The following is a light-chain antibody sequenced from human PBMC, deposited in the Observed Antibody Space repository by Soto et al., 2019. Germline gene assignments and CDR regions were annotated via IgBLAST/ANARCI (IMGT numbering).Light chain of an antibody. CDR2: EVS. V-gene: IGLV2-14*01. Sequence: QYALTQPASVSGSPGQSITISCTGTSSDVGDYNYVSWYQQHPGKAPKLMIYEVSNRPSGVSNRFSGSKSGNTASLTISGLQAEDEADYYCSSYTSSNTWVFGGGTKRTV. CDR3: SSYTSSNTWV. J-gene: IGLJ3*02. CDR1: SSDVGDYNY.